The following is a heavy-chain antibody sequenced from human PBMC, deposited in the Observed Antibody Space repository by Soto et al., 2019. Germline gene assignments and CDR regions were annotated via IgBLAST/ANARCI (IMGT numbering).Heavy chain of an antibody. Sequence: SETLSLTCTVSGGSISSYYWSWIRQPPGKGLEWIGYIYYSGSTNYNPSLKSRVTISVDTSKNQFSLKLSSVTAAATAVYYCARAYGYCSSTSCYPLYNWFDPWGQGTLVTVSS. V-gene: IGHV4-59*01. CDR2: IYYSGST. D-gene: IGHD2-2*01. CDR3: ARAYGYCSSTSCYPLYNWFDP. CDR1: GGSISSYY. J-gene: IGHJ5*02.